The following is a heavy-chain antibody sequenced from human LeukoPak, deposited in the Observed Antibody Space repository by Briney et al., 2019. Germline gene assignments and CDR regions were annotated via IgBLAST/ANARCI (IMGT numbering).Heavy chain of an antibody. CDR3: VRVGDPFGDNVWFDP. V-gene: IGHV5-51*01. CDR2: IYPGDSDT. CDR1: GYSFTSYW. D-gene: IGHD2-21*02. Sequence: GESLKISCKGSGYSFTSYWIGWVRQMPGKGLEWMGIIYPGDSDTRYSPSFQGQVTISADKSISTAYLQWSTLKASDTAMYYCVRVGDPFGDNVWFDPWGQGTLVTVSS. J-gene: IGHJ5*02.